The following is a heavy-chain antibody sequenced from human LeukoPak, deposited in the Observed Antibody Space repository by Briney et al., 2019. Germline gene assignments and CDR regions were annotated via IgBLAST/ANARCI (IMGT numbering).Heavy chain of an antibody. CDR1: GGSISSSSYY. CDR3: ARHIITFGGVIPVDYFDY. Sequence: SETLSLTCTVSGGSISSSSYYWGWIGQPPGKGLEWIGSIYYSGSTYYNPSLKSRVTISVDTSKNQFSLKLSSVTAADTAVYYCARHIITFGGVIPVDYFDYWGQGTLVTVSS. J-gene: IGHJ4*02. D-gene: IGHD3-16*02. V-gene: IGHV4-39*01. CDR2: IYYSGST.